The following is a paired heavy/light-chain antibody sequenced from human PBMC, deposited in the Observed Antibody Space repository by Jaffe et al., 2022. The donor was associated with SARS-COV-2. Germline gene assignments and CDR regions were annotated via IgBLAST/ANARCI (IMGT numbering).Light chain of an antibody. Sequence: EIVLTQSPGTLSLSPGERATLSCRASQSVSSNYLAWYQQKPGRAPRLLIYGASSRATGIPDRFSGSGSGTDFTLTISRLEPEDFAVYYCQQYGSSPYTFGQGTKLEIK. CDR1: QSVSSNY. V-gene: IGKV3-20*01. CDR2: GAS. CDR3: QQYGSSPYT. J-gene: IGKJ2*01.
Heavy chain of an antibody. V-gene: IGHV3-48*01. J-gene: IGHJ3*02. CDR3: ARRFDI. CDR1: GFSLSSYD. Sequence: EVQLVESGGGLVQPGGSLRLSCAASGFSLSSYDMNWVRQAPGKGLEWVSYISSSSTIYYADSVKGRFTISRDNAKNSLYLQMNSLRAEDTAMYYCARRFDIWGQGTMVTVSS. CDR2: ISSSSTI.